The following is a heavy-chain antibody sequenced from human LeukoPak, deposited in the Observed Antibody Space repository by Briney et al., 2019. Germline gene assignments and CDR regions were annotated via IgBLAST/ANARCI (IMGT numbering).Heavy chain of an antibody. J-gene: IGHJ4*02. V-gene: IGHV3-23*01. CDR1: GFTFSRSA. CDR2: ISGSGGDT. D-gene: IGHD6-13*01. CDR3: ARIPSSWSYFDY. Sequence: GGSLRLSCAASGFTFSRSAMHWVRQAPGKGLEWVSTISGSGGDTYYADSVKGRFTISRENSKNTLYLQMNSLGAEDTAVYYCARIPSSWSYFDYWGQGTLVTVAS.